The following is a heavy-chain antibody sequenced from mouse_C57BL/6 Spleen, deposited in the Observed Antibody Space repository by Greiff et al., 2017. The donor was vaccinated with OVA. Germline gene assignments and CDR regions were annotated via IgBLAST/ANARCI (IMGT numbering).Heavy chain of an antibody. CDR3: ARNRGYSNYFDY. CDR1: GFSLTSYG. V-gene: IGHV2-2*01. Sequence: QVQLQQSGPGLVQPSQSLSITCTVSGFSLTSYGVHWVRQSPGKGLEWLGLIWSGGSTDYHAAFISRLSISKDNSKNQVFVKMNSLQADDTAIYYCARNRGYSNYFDYWGQGTTLTVSS. D-gene: IGHD2-5*01. CDR2: IWSGGST. J-gene: IGHJ2*01.